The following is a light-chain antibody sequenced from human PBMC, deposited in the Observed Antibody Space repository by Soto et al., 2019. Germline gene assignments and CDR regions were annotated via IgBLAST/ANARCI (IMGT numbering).Light chain of an antibody. J-gene: IGKJ5*01. V-gene: IGKV3-20*01. CDR1: QSVSSR. CDR2: GAS. Sequence: EIVLTQSPGTLSLSPGERATLSCRASQSVSSRLAWYQHKPGQAPRLLISGASSRATGIPDRFSGSGSGTDFTLTISRLEPEDFAVYYCQQYGNSPQVTFGQGTRLEIK. CDR3: QQYGNSPQVT.